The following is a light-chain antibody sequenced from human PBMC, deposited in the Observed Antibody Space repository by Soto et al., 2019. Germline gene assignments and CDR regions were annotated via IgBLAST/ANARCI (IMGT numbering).Light chain of an antibody. J-gene: IGLJ1*01. Sequence: QSALTQPASVSGSPGQSITISCTGTSSDVGGYNYVSWNQQHPGKAPKLMIFDVSNRPSGVSNRFAGSKSGNTASLTISGLQAEDEADYYCSSYTSSSSTRVFGTGTKLTVL. CDR2: DVS. V-gene: IGLV2-14*01. CDR1: SSDVGGYNY. CDR3: SSYTSSSSTRV.